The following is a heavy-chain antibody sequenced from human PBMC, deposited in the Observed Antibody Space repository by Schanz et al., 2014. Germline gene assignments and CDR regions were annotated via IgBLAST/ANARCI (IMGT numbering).Heavy chain of an antibody. CDR3: TRDTDYHFDY. CDR1: GFTFSSYG. CDR2: TSHDGSFT. D-gene: IGHD4-17*01. Sequence: EVQLVESGGGLIQPGGSLRLSCAASGFTFSSYGMHWVRQAPGKGLVWVSRTSHDGSFTTFADSVKGRFTISRDNARNTLYLQMNXXXXEDTAVVYCTRDTDYHFDYWGQGTLVTVSS. V-gene: IGHV3-74*01. J-gene: IGHJ4*02.